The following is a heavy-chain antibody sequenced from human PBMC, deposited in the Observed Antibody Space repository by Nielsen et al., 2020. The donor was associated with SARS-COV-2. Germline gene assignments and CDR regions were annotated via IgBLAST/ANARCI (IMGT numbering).Heavy chain of an antibody. Sequence: SVKVSCKASGGTFSSYAISWVRQAPGQGREWMGGIIPIFGTANYAQKFQGRVTLTADESTCTDYMELSSLRSEDTAVYYCARDTSYDSSGYYSDYWGQGTLVTVSS. V-gene: IGHV1-69*13. CDR1: GGTFSSYA. CDR2: IIPIFGTA. CDR3: ARDTSYDSSGYYSDY. D-gene: IGHD3-22*01. J-gene: IGHJ4*02.